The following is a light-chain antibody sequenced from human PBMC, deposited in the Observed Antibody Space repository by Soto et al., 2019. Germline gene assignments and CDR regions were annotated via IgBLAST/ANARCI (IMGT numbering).Light chain of an antibody. CDR1: QSLLHSNGNTY. J-gene: IGKJ1*01. V-gene: IGKV2-28*01. CDR3: VQDLQTWP. CDR2: LVS. Sequence: MTQSPLSLPVTPGEPASISCRSSQSLLHSNGNTYLNWYLQKPGQSPQLLIYLVSNRASGVPDRFSGSGSGTDFTLKISRVEAEDVGVYYCVQDLQTWPFGQGTKVEIK.